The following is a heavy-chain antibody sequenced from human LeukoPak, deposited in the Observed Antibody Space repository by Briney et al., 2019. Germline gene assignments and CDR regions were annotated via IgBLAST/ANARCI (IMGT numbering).Heavy chain of an antibody. CDR3: AREPKWGSGY. V-gene: IGHV3-23*01. J-gene: IGHJ4*01. CDR2: ISASGGDI. CDR1: GFTFSSYT. Sequence: GGSLRLSCATSGFTFSSYTMSWVRQAPGKGLEWVSIISASGGDIYYAYSVKCRFSISRDNPKNTLNLQMNSQRADDTAVYYLAREPKWGSGYWG. D-gene: IGHD1-26*01.